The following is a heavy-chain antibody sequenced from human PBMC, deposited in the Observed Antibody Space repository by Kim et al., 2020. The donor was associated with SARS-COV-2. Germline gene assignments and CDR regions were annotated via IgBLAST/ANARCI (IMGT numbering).Heavy chain of an antibody. D-gene: IGHD3-3*01. Sequence: RFTISRDNSKNTLYLQMNSLRAEDTAVYYCAKVMSRDYDFWSGYNNWFDPWGQGTLVTVSS. CDR3: AKVMSRDYDFWSGYNNWFDP. V-gene: IGHV3-23*01. J-gene: IGHJ5*02.